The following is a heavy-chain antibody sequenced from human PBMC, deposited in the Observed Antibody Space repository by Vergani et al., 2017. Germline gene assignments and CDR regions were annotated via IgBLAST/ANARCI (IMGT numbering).Heavy chain of an antibody. J-gene: IGHJ5*02. CDR3: GKTQGPVVGTWWFDP. V-gene: IGHV3-30*02. CDR1: GLTLSSYG. CDR2: TLPHEDGA. Sequence: QVQLVESGGGVVQPGGSMRLSCSASGLTLSSYGVHWVRQAPGRGLESVTFTLPHEDGAFYSASVRGRFTVSRDNSKNTLYLEMNRLNVDDTAIYYCGKTQGPVVGTWWFDPWGQGTPVTVSS. D-gene: IGHD1-7*01.